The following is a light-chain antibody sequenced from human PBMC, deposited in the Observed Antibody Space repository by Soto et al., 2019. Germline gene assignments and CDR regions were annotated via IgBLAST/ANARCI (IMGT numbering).Light chain of an antibody. Sequence: ETVMTQSPATVSVSPGERATLSCRASQSVSSNLAWYQQKPGQAPRLLIYGASTRATGIPGRFSGSGSGTEFTLTISSLQSEDFAVYYCQQYNNWPLTFGGGTKWIS. J-gene: IGKJ4*01. CDR1: QSVSSN. CDR3: QQYNNWPLT. CDR2: GAS. V-gene: IGKV3-15*01.